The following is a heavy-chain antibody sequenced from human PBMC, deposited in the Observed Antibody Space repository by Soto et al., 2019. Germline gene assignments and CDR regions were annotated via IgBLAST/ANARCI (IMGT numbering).Heavy chain of an antibody. V-gene: IGHV1-8*01. D-gene: IGHD3-10*01. CDR1: GYTFTSYD. CDR2: MNPNSGNT. Sequence: ASVKVSCKASGYTFTSYDINWVRQATGQGLEWMGWMNPNSGNTGYAQKFQGRVTMTRNTSISTAYMELSSLRSEDTAVYYCARGEGELLTSYYYYYMDVWGKGTTVTVSS. J-gene: IGHJ6*03. CDR3: ARGEGELLTSYYYYYMDV.